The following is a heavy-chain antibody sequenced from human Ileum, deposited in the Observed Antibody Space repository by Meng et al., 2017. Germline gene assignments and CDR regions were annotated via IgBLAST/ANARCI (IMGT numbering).Heavy chain of an antibody. V-gene: IGHV4-4*02. J-gene: IGHJ4*02. CDR1: MRSINSNPY. CDR2: ISHSGSA. CDR3: ARHGGYSQDF. Sequence: QVQPQEAGPRWARPSGTLPSLCAGSMRSINSNPYRSWVRQPPGKGLEWIGQISHSGSAYYNPSLKSRVTMSVDKSKSQFSLMLTSVTAADTAIYYCARHGGYSQDFWGQGTLVTVSS. D-gene: IGHD4-23*01.